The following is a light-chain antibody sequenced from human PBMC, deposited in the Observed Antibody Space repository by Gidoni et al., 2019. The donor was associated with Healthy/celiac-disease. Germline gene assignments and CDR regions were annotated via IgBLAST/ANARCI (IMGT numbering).Light chain of an antibody. CDR3: QQSYSTLT. J-gene: IGKJ4*01. CDR1: QSINSY. CDR2: AAS. V-gene: IGKV1-39*01. Sequence: DIQMTQSPSSLSASVGDRVTITCRASQSINSYLNWYQQKPGKAPKLLIYAASSLQSGVPSRFSGSGSGTEFTLTISSLQPEDFATYYCQQSYSTLTFGGGTKVEIK.